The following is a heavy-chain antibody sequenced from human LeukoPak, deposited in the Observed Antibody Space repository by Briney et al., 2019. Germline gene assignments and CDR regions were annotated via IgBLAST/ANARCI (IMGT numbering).Heavy chain of an antibody. D-gene: IGHD3-9*01. J-gene: IGHJ3*01. Sequence: ASVEVSRKASGYMFAVFGITWVRQAPGQGLEWMGSIRVHNGDTNYAQKFQGRLTMTTDTSATTAYMELRSLKSDDTAVYYCARDRYDVGVAFDFWGQGTMVTVSS. CDR1: GYMFAVFG. CDR2: IRVHNGDT. V-gene: IGHV1-18*01. CDR3: ARDRYDVGVAFDF.